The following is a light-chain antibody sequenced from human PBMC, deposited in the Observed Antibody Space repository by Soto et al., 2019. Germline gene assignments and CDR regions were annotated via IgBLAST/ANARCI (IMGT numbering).Light chain of an antibody. CDR2: EVS. Sequence: QSALTQPASVSGSPGQSITISCIGSSSDVGGYNYVSWYQHHPGRVPKPMIFEVSDRPSGVSSRFSGSKFGNTAYLTISGLQAEDEADYYCSSFSSTSTIVFGGGTKLTVL. CDR3: SSFSSTSTIV. V-gene: IGLV2-14*01. CDR1: SSDVGGYNY. J-gene: IGLJ2*01.